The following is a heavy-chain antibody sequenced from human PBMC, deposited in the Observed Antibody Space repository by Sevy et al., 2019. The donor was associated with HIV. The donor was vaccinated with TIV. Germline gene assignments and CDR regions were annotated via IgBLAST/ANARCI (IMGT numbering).Heavy chain of an antibody. V-gene: IGHV3-23*01. D-gene: IGHD3-3*01. Sequence: GGSLRLSCAASGFTFSSYAMSWVRQAPGKGLEWVSAISGSGGSTYYADSVKGRFTISRDNSKNTLYLQMNSLRAEDTAVYYWAKEPEWLPASRKNWFGPWDREPWSPSPQ. CDR2: ISGSGGST. CDR3: AKEPEWLPASRKNWFGP. J-gene: IGHJ5*02. CDR1: GFTFSSYA.